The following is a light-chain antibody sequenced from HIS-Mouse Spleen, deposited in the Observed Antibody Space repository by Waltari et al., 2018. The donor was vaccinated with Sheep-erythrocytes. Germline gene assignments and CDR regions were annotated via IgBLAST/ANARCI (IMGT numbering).Light chain of an antibody. Sequence: QSALTQPASVSGSPGQSITISCTGTSSDVGSYNLVSWYQQHPGKAPKLMIYEVSKRPPGVPDRFSGSKSGNTASLTVSGLQAEDEADYYCSSYAGSNNYVFGTGTKVTVL. V-gene: IGLV2-8*01. J-gene: IGLJ1*01. CDR2: EVS. CDR3: SSYAGSNNYV. CDR1: SSDVGSYNL.